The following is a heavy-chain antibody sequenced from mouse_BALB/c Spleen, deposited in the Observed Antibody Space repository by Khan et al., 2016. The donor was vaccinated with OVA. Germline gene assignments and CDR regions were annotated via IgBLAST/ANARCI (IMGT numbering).Heavy chain of an antibody. J-gene: IGHJ4*01. CDR3: VKQNYGTLYAMDY. CDR1: GFSLTTYG. V-gene: IGHV2-3*01. Sequence: QVQLKESGPGLVAPSQSLSITCTVSGFSLTTYGVNWVRQPPGKGLEWLGVIWGDGSTNYHSALISRLSIRTDNSKSQVFLKLNSLQPDDTATYYCVKQNYGTLYAMDYWGQGTSVTVSS. CDR2: IWGDGST. D-gene: IGHD2-1*01.